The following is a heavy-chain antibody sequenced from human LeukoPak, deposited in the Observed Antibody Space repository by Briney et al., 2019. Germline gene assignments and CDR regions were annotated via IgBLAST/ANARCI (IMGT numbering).Heavy chain of an antibody. CDR3: ARASVRFGPPYYYYYGMDV. CDR2: ITPILGTA. V-gene: IGHV1-69*13. D-gene: IGHD3-10*01. J-gene: IGHJ6*02. Sequence: SVKVSCKASGGTFSSYAISWVRQAPGQGLEWMGGITPILGTANYAQKFQGRVTITADESTSTAYMELSSLRSEDTAVYYCARASVRFGPPYYYYYGMDVWGQGTTVTVSS. CDR1: GGTFSSYA.